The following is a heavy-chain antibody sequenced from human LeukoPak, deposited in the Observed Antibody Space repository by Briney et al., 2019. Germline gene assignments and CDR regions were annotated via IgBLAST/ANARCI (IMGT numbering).Heavy chain of an antibody. CDR2: IYYSGST. J-gene: IGHJ4*02. CDR1: GGSIGSYY. Sequence: SETLSLTCTVSGGSIGSYYWSWIRQPPGKGLEWIGYIYYSGSTNYNPSLKSRVIISLDTSKNQFSLKLSSVTAADTAVYYCARLDMATITADYWGQGTLVTASS. CDR3: ARLDMATITADY. D-gene: IGHD5-24*01. V-gene: IGHV4-59*08.